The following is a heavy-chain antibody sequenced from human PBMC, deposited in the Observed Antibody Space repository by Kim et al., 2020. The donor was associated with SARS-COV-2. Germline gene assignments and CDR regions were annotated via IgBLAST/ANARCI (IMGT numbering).Heavy chain of an antibody. V-gene: IGHV3-23*01. J-gene: IGHJ6*02. D-gene: IGHD2-2*01. CDR3: AKGRKYQLDDYYYGMDV. Sequence: VKGRFTISRDNAKKTLYLQMNSLRAEETAVYYCAKGRKYQLDDYYYGMDVWGQGTTVTVSS.